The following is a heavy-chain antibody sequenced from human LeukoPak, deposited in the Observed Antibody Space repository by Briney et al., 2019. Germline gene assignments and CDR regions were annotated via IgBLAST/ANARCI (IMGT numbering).Heavy chain of an antibody. V-gene: IGHV1-24*01. J-gene: IGHJ3*02. Sequence: ASVKVSCKVSGYTLTELSMHWVRQAPGKGLEWMGGFDPEDGETIYAQKFQGRVTMTEDTSTDTAYMELSSLRSEDTAVYYCATSTTMVRGRMEAFDIWGQGTMVTVSS. D-gene: IGHD3-10*01. CDR2: FDPEDGET. CDR3: ATSTTMVRGRMEAFDI. CDR1: GYTLTELS.